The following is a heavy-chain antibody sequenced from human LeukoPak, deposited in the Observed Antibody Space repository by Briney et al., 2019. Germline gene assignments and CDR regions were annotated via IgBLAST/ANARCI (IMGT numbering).Heavy chain of an antibody. CDR2: IYHSGST. CDR3: ARVYYGSGSSDY. Sequence: SETLSLTCAVSGYSISSGYYWGWIRQPPGKGLVWIGSIYHSGSTYYNPSLKSRLTISVDTSKNQFSLKLSSVTAADTAVYYCARVYYGSGSSDYWGQGTLVTVSS. D-gene: IGHD3-10*01. V-gene: IGHV4-38-2*01. CDR1: GYSISSGYY. J-gene: IGHJ4*02.